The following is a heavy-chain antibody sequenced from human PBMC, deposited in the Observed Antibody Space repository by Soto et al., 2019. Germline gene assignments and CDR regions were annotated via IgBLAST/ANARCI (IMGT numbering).Heavy chain of an antibody. Sequence: EVQLLESGGDSVQPGGSLRLSCAASGFAFANYAMSWVRQASGKGLEWVSNIGGGGGSTYYSDPVKGRFTISRDNSKNIVYLQMNSLRAEDTAVYFCAKERPARGADDWGQGTQVTVSS. V-gene: IGHV3-23*01. CDR2: IGGGGGST. D-gene: IGHD2-2*01. CDR3: AKERPARGADD. CDR1: GFAFANYA. J-gene: IGHJ4*02.